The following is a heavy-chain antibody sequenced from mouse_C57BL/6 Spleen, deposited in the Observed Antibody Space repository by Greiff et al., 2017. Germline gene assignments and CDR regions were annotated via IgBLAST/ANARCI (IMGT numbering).Heavy chain of an antibody. CDR1: GYAFSSSW. J-gene: IGHJ4*01. Sequence: QVQLQQSGPELVKPGASVKISCKASGYAFSSSWMNWVKQRPGKGLEWIGRIYPGDGATNYNGKFKGKATLTAYKSSSTAYMQLSSLNSAESAVYSCSRSEMVNYYAMDYWGQGTSVTVSS. CDR2: IYPGDGAT. V-gene: IGHV1-82*01. CDR3: SRSEMVNYYAMDY. D-gene: IGHD2-3*01.